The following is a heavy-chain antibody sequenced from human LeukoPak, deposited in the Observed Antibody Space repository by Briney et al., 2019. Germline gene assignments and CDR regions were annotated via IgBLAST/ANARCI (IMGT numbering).Heavy chain of an antibody. V-gene: IGHV3-23*01. CDR1: GFTFSSYA. CDR2: ISGSGGST. D-gene: IGHD3-10*01. CDR3: AKDRRYYYGSGSYYNLFDY. Sequence: GRSLRLSCAASGFTFSSYAMSWVRQAPGKGLEWVSAISGSGGSTYYADSVKGRFTISRDNSKNTLYLQMNSLRAEDTAVYYCAKDRRYYYGSGSYYNLFDYWGQGTLVTVSS. J-gene: IGHJ4*02.